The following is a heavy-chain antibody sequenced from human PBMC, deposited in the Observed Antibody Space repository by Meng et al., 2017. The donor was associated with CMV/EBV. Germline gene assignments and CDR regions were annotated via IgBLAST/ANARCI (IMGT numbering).Heavy chain of an antibody. D-gene: IGHD3-9*01. CDR1: GFTFSSYE. Sequence: GGSLRLSCAASGFTFSSYEMNWVRQAPGKGLEWVSYISSSGSTIYYADSVKGRFTISRDNAKNSLYLQMNSPRAEDTAVYYCATLVILDAFDIWGQGTMVTVSS. J-gene: IGHJ3*02. CDR2: ISSSGSTI. V-gene: IGHV3-48*03. CDR3: ATLVILDAFDI.